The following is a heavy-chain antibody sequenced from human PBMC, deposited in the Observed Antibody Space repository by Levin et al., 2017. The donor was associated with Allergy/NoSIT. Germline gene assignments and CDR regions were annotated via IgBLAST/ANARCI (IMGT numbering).Heavy chain of an antibody. CDR1: GFTFSTFG. Sequence: GGSLRLSCAASGFTFSTFGMHWVRQAPGKGLEWVAVISYNGSNKFYADSVKGRFHISRDNSKNTLYLQMNSLRGEDTAVYHCAKLVDWGGDFDYWGQGTLVTVSS. CDR3: AKLVDWGGDFDY. CDR2: ISYNGSNK. V-gene: IGHV3-30*18. D-gene: IGHD2-15*01. J-gene: IGHJ4*02.